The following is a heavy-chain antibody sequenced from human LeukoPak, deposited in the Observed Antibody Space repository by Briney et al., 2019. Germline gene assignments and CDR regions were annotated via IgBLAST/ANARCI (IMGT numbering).Heavy chain of an antibody. V-gene: IGHV3-9*01. Sequence: PGRSLRLSCAASGFTFDDYAMHWVRQAPGKGLEWVSGISWSSGSIGYADSVKGRFTISRDNAKNSLYLQMNSLRAEDTALYYCAKDGDAYYYYGMDVWGQGTTVTVSS. CDR1: GFTFDDYA. CDR3: AKDGDAYYYYGMDV. CDR2: ISWSSGSI. J-gene: IGHJ6*02. D-gene: IGHD3-10*01.